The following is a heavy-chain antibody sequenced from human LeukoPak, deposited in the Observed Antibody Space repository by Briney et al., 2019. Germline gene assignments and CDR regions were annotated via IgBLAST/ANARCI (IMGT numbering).Heavy chain of an antibody. J-gene: IGHJ6*03. Sequence: ASVKVSCKASGYTFTSYDINWVRQAPGQGLEWMGWMNPNSGNTGYAQKFQGRVTMTRNTSISTAYMELSSLRSEDTAVYYCARVGGSGSYFDDTYYMDVWGKGTTVTISS. CDR3: ARVGGSGSYFDDTYYMDV. CDR2: MNPNSGNT. V-gene: IGHV1-8*01. CDR1: GYTFTSYD. D-gene: IGHD3-10*01.